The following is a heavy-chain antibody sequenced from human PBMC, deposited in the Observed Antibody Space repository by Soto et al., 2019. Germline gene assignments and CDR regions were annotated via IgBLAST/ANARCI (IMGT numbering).Heavy chain of an antibody. CDR1: GYSFTSYW. CDR3: ARHSPHYYDSSGPIDY. J-gene: IGHJ4*02. Sequence: PGESLKISCKGSGYSFTSYWIGWVRQMPGKGLEWMGIIYPGDSDTRYSPSFQGQVTISADKSISTAYLQWSSLKASDTAMYYCARHSPHYYDSSGPIDYWGQGTLVTVSS. V-gene: IGHV5-51*01. D-gene: IGHD3-22*01. CDR2: IYPGDSDT.